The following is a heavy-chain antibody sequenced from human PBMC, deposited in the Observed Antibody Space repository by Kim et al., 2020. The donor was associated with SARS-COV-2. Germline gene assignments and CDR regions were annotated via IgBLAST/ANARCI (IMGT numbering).Heavy chain of an antibody. CDR3: TADFYDYVWGSYRPIIDY. CDR1: GFTFSNAW. V-gene: IGHV3-15*01. CDR2: IKSKTDGGTT. Sequence: GGSLRLSCAASGFTFSNAWMSWVRQAPGKGLEWVGRIKSKTDGGTTDYAAPVKGRFTISRDDSKNTLYLQMNSLKTEDTAVYYCTADFYDYVWGSYRPIIDYWGQGTLVTVSS. J-gene: IGHJ4*02. D-gene: IGHD3-16*02.